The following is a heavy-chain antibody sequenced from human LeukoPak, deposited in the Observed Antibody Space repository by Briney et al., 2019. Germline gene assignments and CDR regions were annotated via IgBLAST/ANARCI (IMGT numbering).Heavy chain of an antibody. J-gene: IGHJ4*02. Sequence: GGSLRLSCAASGFSFTSYWIGWVRQMPGKGLEWMGIIYPGDSDTRYSPSFQGQVTISADKSISTAYLQWSSLKASDTAMYYCARQYCSGGSCYGDWGQGTLVTVSS. CDR2: IYPGDSDT. V-gene: IGHV5-51*01. CDR3: ARQYCSGGSCYGD. CDR1: GFSFTSYW. D-gene: IGHD2-15*01.